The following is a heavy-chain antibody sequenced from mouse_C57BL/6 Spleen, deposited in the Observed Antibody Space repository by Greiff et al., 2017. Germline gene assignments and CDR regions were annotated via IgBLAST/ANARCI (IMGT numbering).Heavy chain of an antibody. Sequence: QVQLQQPEAELVKPGASVKLSCKASGYTFTSYWMHWVKQRPGQGLEWIGMIHPNSGSTNYNEKFKSKATLTVDKSSSTAYMQLSSLTSEDSAVYYCAREGSGRFDYWGQGTTLTVSS. CDR1: GYTFTSYW. CDR3: AREGSGRFDY. CDR2: IHPNSGST. D-gene: IGHD3-2*02. V-gene: IGHV1-64*01. J-gene: IGHJ2*01.